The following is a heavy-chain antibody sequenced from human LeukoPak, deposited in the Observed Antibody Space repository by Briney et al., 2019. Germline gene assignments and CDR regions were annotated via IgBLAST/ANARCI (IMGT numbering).Heavy chain of an antibody. CDR2: INHSGST. Sequence: SETLSLTCAVYGGSFSGYYWSWIRQPPGKGLEWIGEINHSGSTNYNPSLKSRVTISVDTSKNQFSLKLSSVTAADTAVYYCARVPRRRYYFDYWGQGTLVTVSS. D-gene: IGHD3-16*01. J-gene: IGHJ4*02. V-gene: IGHV4-34*01. CDR3: ARVPRRRYYFDY. CDR1: GGSFSGYY.